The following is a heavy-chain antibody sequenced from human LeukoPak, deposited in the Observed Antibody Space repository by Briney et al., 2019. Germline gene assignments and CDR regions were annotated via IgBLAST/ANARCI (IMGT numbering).Heavy chain of an antibody. CDR1: GFTFSSYS. V-gene: IGHV3-21*01. J-gene: IGHJ4*02. D-gene: IGHD3-22*01. CDR3: ARVSRVALDYYDSSGYAFDY. Sequence: GGSLRLSCAASGFTFSSYSMNWVRQAPGKGLEWVSSISSSSSYIYYADSVKGRLTISRDNAKNSLYLQMNSLRAEDTAVYYCARVSRVALDYYDSSGYAFDYWGQGTLVTVSS. CDR2: ISSSSSYI.